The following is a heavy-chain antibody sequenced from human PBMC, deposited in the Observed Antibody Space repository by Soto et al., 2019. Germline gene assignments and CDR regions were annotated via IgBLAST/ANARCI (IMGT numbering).Heavy chain of an antibody. Sequence: GGSLRLSCAASVFTFSYYAMHWVRQAPGKGLEWVASIWFDGATKYYADSVKGRFTISRDNSKNTVYLQMNSLRAEDSALYHCGRGGFSTNWRFDYWGQGTLVTVSS. V-gene: IGHV3-33*01. J-gene: IGHJ4*02. CDR2: IWFDGATK. CDR1: VFTFSYYA. D-gene: IGHD6-13*01. CDR3: GRGGFSTNWRFDY.